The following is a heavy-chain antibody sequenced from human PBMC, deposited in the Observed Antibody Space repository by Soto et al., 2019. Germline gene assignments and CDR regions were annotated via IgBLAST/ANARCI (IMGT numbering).Heavy chain of an antibody. Sequence: GGSLRLSCAASGFTFSSYGMHWVRQAPGKGLEWVAVISYDGSNKYYADSVKGRFTIARDNSKNTLYLQMNSLRAEDTAVYYCAKGVYYDFWRGYYPGMFYYGMDVWGQGTTVTVSS. CDR3: AKGVYYDFWRGYYPGMFYYGMDV. CDR1: GFTFSSYG. D-gene: IGHD3-3*01. V-gene: IGHV3-30*18. J-gene: IGHJ6*02. CDR2: ISYDGSNK.